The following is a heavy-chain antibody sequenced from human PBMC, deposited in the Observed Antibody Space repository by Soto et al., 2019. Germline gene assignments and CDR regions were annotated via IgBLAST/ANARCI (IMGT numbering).Heavy chain of an antibody. CDR2: ISSDGSST. Sequence: EVQLVESGGGLVQPGGSLRLSCAASGFTFSSYSMNWVRQAPGKGLEWVSYISSDGSSTTYADCAEDRFIISRDNAKNTLYLQLNSLRAEDTAVYYCARGSRGYSYGYNDYWGQGTLVSVSS. V-gene: IGHV3-48*04. CDR3: ARGSRGYSYGYNDY. J-gene: IGHJ4*02. CDR1: GFTFSSYS. D-gene: IGHD5-18*01.